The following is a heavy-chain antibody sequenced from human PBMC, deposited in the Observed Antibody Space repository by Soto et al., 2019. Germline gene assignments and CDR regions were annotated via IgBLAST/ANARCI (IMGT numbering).Heavy chain of an antibody. CDR2: IGESGTPT. V-gene: IGHV3-23*01. D-gene: IGHD2-2*01. CDR3: ARYIPGVRYYGMDV. CDR1: GFTFSSYA. Sequence: EVQLLESGGGLVQPGGSLRLSCAASGFTFSSYAMKWVRQAPGKGLEWVSLIGESGTPTYYADYVKGRFTICRDNSWNTLFLEMYSLRAEDTAVYYCARYIPGVRYYGMDVWGQGTTVTVSS. J-gene: IGHJ6*02.